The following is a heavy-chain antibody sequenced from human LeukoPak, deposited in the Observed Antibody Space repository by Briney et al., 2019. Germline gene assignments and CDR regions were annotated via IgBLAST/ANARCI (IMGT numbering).Heavy chain of an antibody. CDR2: LSSTSSNM. CDR3: ARSYYGSRSPIPDY. J-gene: IGHJ4*02. D-gene: IGHD3-10*01. V-gene: IGHV3-48*02. CDR1: GFTFSTYT. Sequence: PGGSLRLSCAASGFTFSTYTMNWVRQAPGKGLEWLSLLSSTSSNMYYADSVKGRFTISRDNAKNSLYLQMNSLRDEDTAVYYCARSYYGSRSPIPDYWGQGTLVTVSS.